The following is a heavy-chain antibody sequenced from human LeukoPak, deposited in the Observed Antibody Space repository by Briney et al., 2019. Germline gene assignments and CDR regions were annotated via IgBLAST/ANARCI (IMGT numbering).Heavy chain of an antibody. CDR1: GYTFTSYD. CDR2: MNPNSGNT. J-gene: IGHJ6*03. D-gene: IGHD3-3*01. CDR3: ARTTSDFWSGPHMDV. Sequence: ASVKVSCKASGYTFTSYDINWVRQATGQGLEWMGWMNPNSGNTGYAQKFQGRVTITRNTSISTAYMELSSLRSEDTTVYYCARTTSDFWSGPHMDVWGKGTTVTVSS. V-gene: IGHV1-8*03.